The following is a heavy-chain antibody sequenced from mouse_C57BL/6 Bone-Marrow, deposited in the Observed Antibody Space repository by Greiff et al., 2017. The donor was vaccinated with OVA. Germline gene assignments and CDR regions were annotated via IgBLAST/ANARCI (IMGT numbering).Heavy chain of an antibody. CDR1: GFNFKDYY. J-gene: IGHJ2*01. CDR3: TTDY. CDR2: IDPVTGGT. Sequence: EVQLQQSGAELVRPGASVKLSCTASGFNFKDYYMHWVKQRPEQGLEWIGWIDPVTGGTEYAAKFKGKATLTAEKSSNTAYLQISSLTSEDTAVYYCTTDYWGQGTTLTVSS. V-gene: IGHV14-4*01.